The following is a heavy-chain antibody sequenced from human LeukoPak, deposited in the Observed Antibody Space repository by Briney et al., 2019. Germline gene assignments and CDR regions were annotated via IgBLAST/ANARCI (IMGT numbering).Heavy chain of an antibody. CDR2: INHSGST. CDR3: ARDGYSYGSPLDY. V-gene: IGHV4-34*01. CDR1: GGSFSGYY. J-gene: IGHJ4*02. D-gene: IGHD5-18*01. Sequence: SETLSLTCAVYGGSFSGYYWSWIRQPPGKGLEWIGEINHSGSTNYNPSLKSRVTISVDTSKNQFSLKLSSVTAADTAVYYCARDGYSYGSPLDYWGQGTLVTVSS.